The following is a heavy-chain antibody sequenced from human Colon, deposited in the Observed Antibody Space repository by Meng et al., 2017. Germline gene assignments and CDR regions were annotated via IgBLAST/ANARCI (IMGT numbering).Heavy chain of an antibody. J-gene: IGHJ4*02. Sequence: VPPQGSGPRLVKPSGTLSLPCACSGGSTSSSNWWSWVRQPPGKGLEWIGEIYHSGSTNYNPSLKSRVTISVDKSKNQFSLKLSSVTAADTAVYYCARVRLDTAMVTLDYWGQGTLVTVSS. D-gene: IGHD5-18*01. V-gene: IGHV4-4*02. CDR3: ARVRLDTAMVTLDY. CDR1: GGSTSSSNW. CDR2: IYHSGST.